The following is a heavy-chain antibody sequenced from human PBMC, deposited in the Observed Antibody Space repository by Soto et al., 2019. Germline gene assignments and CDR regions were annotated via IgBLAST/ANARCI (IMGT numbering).Heavy chain of an antibody. CDR2: IWYDGSNK. CDR3: ASLHPHSGAL. Sequence: GGSLRLSCAASGFTFSYYAMHWVRQAPGKGLEWVAVIWYDGSNKYYADSVKGRFTISRDNSKNTLYLQMNSLRVEDTAVYYCASLHPHSGALWGQGTLVTVSS. CDR1: GFTFSYYA. J-gene: IGHJ4*02. V-gene: IGHV3-33*01. D-gene: IGHD4-17*01.